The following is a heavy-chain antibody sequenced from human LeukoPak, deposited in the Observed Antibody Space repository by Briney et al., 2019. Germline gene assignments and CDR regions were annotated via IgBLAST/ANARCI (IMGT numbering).Heavy chain of an antibody. Sequence: PGESLKISCRGSGYSFTSYWIGWVRQMPGKGLEWMGIVYPGDSDTRYSPSFQGQVTISADKSISTAYLQWSSLKASDTAMYYCARRVAAAGMGFFFDYWGQGTLVTVSS. CDR1: GYSFTSYW. CDR2: VYPGDSDT. V-gene: IGHV5-51*01. CDR3: ARRVAAAGMGFFFDY. D-gene: IGHD6-13*01. J-gene: IGHJ4*02.